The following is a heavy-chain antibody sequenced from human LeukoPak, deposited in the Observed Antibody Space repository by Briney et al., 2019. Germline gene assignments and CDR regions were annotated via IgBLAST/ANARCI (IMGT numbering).Heavy chain of an antibody. D-gene: IGHD6-13*01. CDR2: ISSTSSYT. V-gene: IGHV3-11*06. CDR3: ARELAANWFDP. J-gene: IGHJ5*02. Sequence: NPGGSLRLSCAASGFTFSDYYMSWIRQAPGKGLEWVSYISSTSSYTNYADPVKGRFTISRDNSKNTLYLQMNSLRAEDTAVYYCARELAANWFDPWGQGTLVTVSS. CDR1: GFTFSDYY.